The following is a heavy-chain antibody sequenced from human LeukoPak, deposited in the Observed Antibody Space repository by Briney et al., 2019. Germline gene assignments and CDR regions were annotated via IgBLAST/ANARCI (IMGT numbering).Heavy chain of an antibody. CDR1: RFTFSSYA. J-gene: IGHJ4*02. CDR3: AKTPWYSSSWSIDY. Sequence: AGGSLRLSCAASRFTFSSYAMSWVRQAPGKGLEWVSGVSGNGAGTYYADSVEGRFTISRDNSKNMLYLQMNSLRAEDTAVYYCAKTPWYSSSWSIDYWGQGTLVTVSS. D-gene: IGHD6-13*01. V-gene: IGHV3-23*01. CDR2: VSGNGAGT.